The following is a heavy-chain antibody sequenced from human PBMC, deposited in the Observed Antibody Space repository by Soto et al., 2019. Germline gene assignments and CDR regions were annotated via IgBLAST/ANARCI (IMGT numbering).Heavy chain of an antibody. Sequence: QVQLVQSGAEVKKPGASVKVSCKVSGYTFTSYDINWVRQATGQGLEWMGWLNPKSGNTGYAQKFQGRVTMTRDTSTTTAYMELSSLRSEDTAVYYCARRTEHASDIWGQGTRVTVSS. CDR3: ARRTEHASDI. D-gene: IGHD1-1*01. CDR1: GYTFTSYD. V-gene: IGHV1-8*01. CDR2: LNPKSGNT. J-gene: IGHJ3*02.